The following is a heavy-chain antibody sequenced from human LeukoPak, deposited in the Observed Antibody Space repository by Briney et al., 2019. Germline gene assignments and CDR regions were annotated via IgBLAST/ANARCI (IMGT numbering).Heavy chain of an antibody. CDR1: GFTFSSYA. Sequence: QSGGSLRLSCAASGFTFSSYAMSWVRQAPGKGLEWVSAISGSGGSTYYADSVKGRFTISRDNSKNTLYLQMNSLRAEDTAVYYCAKDGESYGSGSHYWGQGTLVTVSS. CDR2: ISGSGGST. D-gene: IGHD3-10*01. J-gene: IGHJ4*02. V-gene: IGHV3-23*01. CDR3: AKDGESYGSGSHY.